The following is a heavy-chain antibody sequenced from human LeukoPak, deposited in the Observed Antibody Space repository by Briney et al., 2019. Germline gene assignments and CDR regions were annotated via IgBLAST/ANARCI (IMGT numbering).Heavy chain of an antibody. J-gene: IGHJ4*02. Sequence: ASVKVSCKASGYPFSAHFLNWVRQAPGQGLEWMGNIDTTTGNPRYAQDFTGRFVFSLDTSVSTAYLQITSLRADDTAAYYCVRGTPTPGMDYWGQGTQVTVSS. CDR2: IDTTTGNP. D-gene: IGHD3-10*01. V-gene: IGHV7-4-1*02. CDR3: VRGTPTPGMDY. CDR1: GYPFSAHF.